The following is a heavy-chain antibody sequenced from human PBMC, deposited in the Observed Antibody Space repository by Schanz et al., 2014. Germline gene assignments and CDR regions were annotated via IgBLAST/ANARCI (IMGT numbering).Heavy chain of an antibody. J-gene: IGHJ3*01. V-gene: IGHV3-23*04. CDR3: ARDGGRDGYNLAFDV. CDR1: GFTFTDYY. D-gene: IGHD5-12*01. Sequence: VQLVESGGGLVKPGGSLRLSCAASGFTFTDYYISWIRQAPGMGLEWVSLISGRGDSTHYADSVKGRFTISRDNSKNTLYLQMNSLRAEDTAVYFCARDGGRDGYNLAFDVWGQGTLVTVSS. CDR2: ISGRGDST.